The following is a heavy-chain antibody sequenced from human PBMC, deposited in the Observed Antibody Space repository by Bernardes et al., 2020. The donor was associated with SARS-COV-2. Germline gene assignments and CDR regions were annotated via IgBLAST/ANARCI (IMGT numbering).Heavy chain of an antibody. Sequence: SETLSLTCAVSGGSFTSYYWSWMRQPPGKGLEWIGEIHHSGRTIYNPYLKSRVTISVDTSKNQFSLNLSSVTAADTAVYYCGSGNAYVWDYWGQGTLVTVSS. CDR2: IHHSGRT. CDR3: GSGNAYVWDY. J-gene: IGHJ4*02. D-gene: IGHD3-16*01. CDR1: GGSFTSYY. V-gene: IGHV4-34*01.